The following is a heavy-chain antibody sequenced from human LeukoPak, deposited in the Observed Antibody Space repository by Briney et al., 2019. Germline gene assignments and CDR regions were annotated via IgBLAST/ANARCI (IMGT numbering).Heavy chain of an antibody. CDR1: GGTFSSHA. Sequence: SVKASCKASGGTFSSHAISWVRQAPGQGLEWMGRIIPILDIANYAQKFQGRATITPDKSTSTAYMELSSLRSEDTAVYYCARDGCSGGSCYQVYWGQGTLVTVSS. J-gene: IGHJ4*02. V-gene: IGHV1-69*04. CDR3: ARDGCSGGSCYQVY. D-gene: IGHD2-15*01. CDR2: IIPILDIA.